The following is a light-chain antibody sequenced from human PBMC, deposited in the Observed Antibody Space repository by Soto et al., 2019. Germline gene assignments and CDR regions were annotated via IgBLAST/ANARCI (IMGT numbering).Light chain of an antibody. CDR2: GAS. Sequence: EIVLTQSPATVSLSPGERATLSCRASQSVSTYLAWYQQKPGQGPSLLIYGASSRATGIPDRFSGSGSGTDFSLTIRRLEPEDFAVYYCQQCGSSPWTFGQGTKVDIK. J-gene: IGKJ1*01. V-gene: IGKV3-20*01. CDR3: QQCGSSPWT. CDR1: QSVSTY.